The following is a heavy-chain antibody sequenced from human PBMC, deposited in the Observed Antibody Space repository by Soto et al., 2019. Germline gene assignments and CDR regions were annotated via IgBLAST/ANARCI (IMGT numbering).Heavy chain of an antibody. CDR3: ARSYLEQLGRYYYYYMDV. D-gene: IGHD6-6*01. CDR2: IYYSGST. J-gene: IGHJ6*03. CDR1: GGSISSSSYY. Sequence: SETLSLTCTVSGGSISSSSYYWGWIRQPPGKGLEWIGSIYYSGSTYYNPSLKSRVTISVDTSKNQFSLKLSSVTAADTAVYYCARSYLEQLGRYYYYYMDVWGKGTTVTVSS. V-gene: IGHV4-39*01.